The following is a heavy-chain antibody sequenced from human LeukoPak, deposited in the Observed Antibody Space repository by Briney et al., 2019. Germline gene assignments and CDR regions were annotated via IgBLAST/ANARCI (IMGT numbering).Heavy chain of an antibody. CDR1: GFTFSSYA. Sequence: ARSLRLSCAASGFTFSSYAMHWVRQAPGKGLEWVAVISYDGSNKYYADSMKGRFTISRAHYNNTPYLQMNSLTADDTAVYYCARDPLGYCSGGSCCLVYYYGMDVGGQGTTVSVS. V-gene: IGHV3-30*04. D-gene: IGHD2-15*01. J-gene: IGHJ6*02. CDR3: ARDPLGYCSGGSCCLVYYYGMDV. CDR2: ISYDGSNK.